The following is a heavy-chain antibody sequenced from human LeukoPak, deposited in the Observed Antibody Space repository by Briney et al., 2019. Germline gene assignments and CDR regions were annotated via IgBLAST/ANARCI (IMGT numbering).Heavy chain of an antibody. Sequence: GGSLRLSCAASGFTFSSFWMHWVRQAPGKGLVWVSRINSVGSSTSYADSVKGRFTISRDNSRTSLYLQMSSLRAEDTAVYYCARGGSSGYHYNAFDIWGLGTMVTVSS. CDR2: INSVGSST. J-gene: IGHJ3*02. V-gene: IGHV3-74*01. D-gene: IGHD3-22*01. CDR3: ARGGSSGYHYNAFDI. CDR1: GFTFSSFW.